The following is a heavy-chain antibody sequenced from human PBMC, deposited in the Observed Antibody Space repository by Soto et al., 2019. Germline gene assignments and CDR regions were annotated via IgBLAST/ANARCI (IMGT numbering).Heavy chain of an antibody. J-gene: IGHJ4*02. CDR2: ISVYNDNT. V-gene: IGHV1-18*01. D-gene: IGHD3-9*01. CDR3: VRETGY. CDR1: GYPFTSYG. Sequence: QVQLVQSGAEVKKPGASVMVSCKASGYPFTSYGISWVRQVPGQGLEWMGWISVYNDNTNYAQKLQGRVTMTTDTSTSTAYMKLRSLRSDATAVDYCVRETGYWGQGTLVTVSS.